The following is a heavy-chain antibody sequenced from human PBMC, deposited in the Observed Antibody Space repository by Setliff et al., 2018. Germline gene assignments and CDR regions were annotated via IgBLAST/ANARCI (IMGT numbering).Heavy chain of an antibody. CDR2: IYHSGKT. Sequence: SETLSLTCAVSGYSISSGYFWGWIRQPPGKGLEWIGSIYHSGKTYYNPSLKSRVTISVDTSKNQFSLKLSSVTAADTAVYYCARGFYYYYYYYMDVWGKGTTVTVSS. J-gene: IGHJ6*03. V-gene: IGHV4-38-2*01. CDR3: ARGFYYYYYYYMDV. CDR1: GYSISSGYF.